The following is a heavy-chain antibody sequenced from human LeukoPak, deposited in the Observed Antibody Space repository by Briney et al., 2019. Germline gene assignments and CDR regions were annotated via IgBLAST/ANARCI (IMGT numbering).Heavy chain of an antibody. V-gene: IGHV1-2*02. CDR1: GYTFTGYY. CDR2: INPNSGGT. J-gene: IGHJ4*02. D-gene: IGHD3-22*01. Sequence: ASVKVSCKASGYTFTGYYMHWVRQAPGQGLEWMGWINPNSGGTNYAQKFQGRVTMTRDTSISTAYMGLSRLRSDDTAVYYCARTHYYDSSGYRKKDYFFDYWGQGTLVTVSP. CDR3: ARTHYYDSSGYRKKDYFFDY.